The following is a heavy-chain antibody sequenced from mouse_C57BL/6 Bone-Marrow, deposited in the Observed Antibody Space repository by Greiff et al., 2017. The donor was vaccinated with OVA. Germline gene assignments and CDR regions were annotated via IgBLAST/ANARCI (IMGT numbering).Heavy chain of an antibody. CDR1: GYTFTSYW. J-gene: IGHJ2*01. CDR2: IDPSDSYT. Sequence: QVQLQQPGAELVRPGTSVKLSCKASGYTFTSYWMHWVKQRPGQGLEWIGVIDPSDSYTNYNQKFKGKATLTVDTSSSTAYMQLSSLTSEDSAVYCCARGGNWDYFDYWGQGTTLTVSS. CDR3: ARGGNWDYFDY. V-gene: IGHV1-59*01. D-gene: IGHD4-1*01.